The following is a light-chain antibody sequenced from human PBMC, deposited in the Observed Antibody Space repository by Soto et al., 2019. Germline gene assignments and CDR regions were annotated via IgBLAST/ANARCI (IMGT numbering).Light chain of an antibody. CDR3: QQYETFSGT. CDR2: AAS. CDR1: QGISRY. J-gene: IGKJ1*01. Sequence: IQLTQSPSSLSASVGDSVTITCRASQGISRYLSWYQQKPGRAPKLLISAASTLQSGVPARFSGSGSGTKFTLTIASLQPDDFATYYCQQYETFSGTFGPGTKVDIK. V-gene: IGKV1-9*01.